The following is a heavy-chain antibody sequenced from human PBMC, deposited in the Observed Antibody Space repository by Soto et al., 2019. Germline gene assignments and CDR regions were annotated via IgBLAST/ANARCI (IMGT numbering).Heavy chain of an antibody. V-gene: IGHV1-18*01. CDR1: GYTFTSYG. D-gene: IGHD2-2*01. Sequence: ASVKVSCKASGYTFTSYGISWVRQAPGQGLEWMGWISAYNGNTKYSQKFQGRVTITRDTSASTAYMELSSLRSEDTAVYYCARGSGIVVVIWGQGTMVTVSS. CDR2: ISAYNGNT. J-gene: IGHJ3*02. CDR3: ARGSGIVVVI.